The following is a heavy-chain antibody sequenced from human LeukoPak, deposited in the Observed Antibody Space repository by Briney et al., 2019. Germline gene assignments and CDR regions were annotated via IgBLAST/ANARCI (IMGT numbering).Heavy chain of an antibody. CDR2: ISSSGSTI. V-gene: IGHV3-48*03. CDR3: ARILRYFDWSPRPYYYMDV. D-gene: IGHD3-9*01. Sequence: PGGSLRLSCAASGFTFSSYELNWVRQAPGKGLELDSYISSSGSTIYYADSVKGRFTISRDNAKNSLYLQMNSLRAEDTAVYYCARILRYFDWSPRPYYYMDVWGKGTTVTVSS. CDR1: GFTFSSYE. J-gene: IGHJ6*03.